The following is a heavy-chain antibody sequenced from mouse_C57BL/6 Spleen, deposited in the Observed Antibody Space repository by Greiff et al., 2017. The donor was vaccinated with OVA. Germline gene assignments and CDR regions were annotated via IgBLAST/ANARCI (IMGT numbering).Heavy chain of an antibody. J-gene: IGHJ4*01. CDR3: ARPLYGGNYYAMDY. D-gene: IGHD1-1*01. Sequence: QVQLKQPGAELVKPGASVKLSCKASGYTFTSYWMHWVKQRPGRGLEWIGRIDPNSGGTKYNEKFKSKATLTVDKPSSTAYMQLSSLTSEDSAVYYCARPLYGGNYYAMDYWGQGTSVTVSS. V-gene: IGHV1-72*01. CDR1: GYTFTSYW. CDR2: IDPNSGGT.